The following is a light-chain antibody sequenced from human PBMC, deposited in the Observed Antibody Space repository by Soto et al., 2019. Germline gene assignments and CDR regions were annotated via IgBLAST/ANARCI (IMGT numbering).Light chain of an antibody. J-gene: IGKJ1*01. CDR2: AAS. Sequence: DIQMTQSPSSLSASVADRVTITCRASQSIGSLLAWYQQKPGRAPKLLIYAASSLESGVPSRFSGSGSGTEFTLTISSLQPDDFATYYCQQYDSYPWTFGQGTKVDIK. V-gene: IGKV1-5*01. CDR3: QQYDSYPWT. CDR1: QSIGSL.